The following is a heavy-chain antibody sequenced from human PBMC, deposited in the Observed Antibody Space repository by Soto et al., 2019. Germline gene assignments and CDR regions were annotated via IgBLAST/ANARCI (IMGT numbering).Heavy chain of an antibody. D-gene: IGHD6-13*01. CDR3: ARVPGIAAAGYYFDY. V-gene: IGHV1-3*01. Sequence: ASVKVSCKASGYTFTSYAMHWVRQAPGQRLEWMGWINAGNGNTKYSQKFQGRVTITRDTSASTAYMELSSLRSEDTAVYYGARVPGIAAAGYYFDYWGQGTLVTVSS. CDR2: INAGNGNT. CDR1: GYTFTSYA. J-gene: IGHJ4*02.